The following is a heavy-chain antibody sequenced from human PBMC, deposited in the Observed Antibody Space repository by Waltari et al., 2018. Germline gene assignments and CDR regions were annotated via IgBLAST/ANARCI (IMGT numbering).Heavy chain of an antibody. D-gene: IGHD6-19*01. CDR2: IGSSSSFM. V-gene: IGHV3-21*02. CDR3: AREGAEQWVVEDYGMDV. Sequence: VQLVESGGGLVKPGGSLRLSCVASGFKFNAYAMNWVRQAPGKGLEWVSSIGSSSSFMDYADSVRGRFTVSRDNAKNTLYLQMDTLRAEDTAVYYCAREGAEQWVVEDYGMDVWGQGTTVTVSS. CDR1: GFKFNAYA. J-gene: IGHJ6*02.